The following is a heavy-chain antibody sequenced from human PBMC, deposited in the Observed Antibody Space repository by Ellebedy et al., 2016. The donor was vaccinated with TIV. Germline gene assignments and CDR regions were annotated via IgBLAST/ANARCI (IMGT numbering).Heavy chain of an antibody. Sequence: GESLKISCVVSGFTVSSHYMSSVRQTPGRGLEWVAVIWSIGSGGDNTFYTDSVKGRFTISRDPSKNTVFLQMNSLRAEDTATYFCASHEIGYFDYWGQGIQVNVSS. CDR2: IWSIGSGGDNT. D-gene: IGHD5-24*01. V-gene: IGHV3-53*01. CDR1: GFTVSSHY. CDR3: ASHEIGYFDY. J-gene: IGHJ4*02.